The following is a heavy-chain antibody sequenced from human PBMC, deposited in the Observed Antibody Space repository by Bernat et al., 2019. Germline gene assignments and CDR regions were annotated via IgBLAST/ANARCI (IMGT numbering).Heavy chain of an antibody. V-gene: IGHV4-34*01. J-gene: IGHJ3*02. CDR3: ARGLVWGDAFDI. CDR2: INHSGST. CDR1: GGSFSGYY. D-gene: IGHD2-2*01. Sequence: QVQLQQWGAGLLKPSETLSLTCAVYGGSFSGYYWSWIRQPPGKGLEWIGEINHSGSTNYNPSLKSRVTISVDTSKNQFSLKLSSVTAADTAVYYCARGLVWGDAFDIWGQGTMVTVSS.